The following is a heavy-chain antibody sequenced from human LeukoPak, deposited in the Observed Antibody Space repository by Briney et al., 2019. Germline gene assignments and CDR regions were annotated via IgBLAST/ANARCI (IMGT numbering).Heavy chain of an antibody. CDR3: ARCDSSSWDNWFDP. Sequence: GGSLRLSCAASGFTFSSYWMSWVRQAPGKGLEWVANIKQDGSEKYYVDSVKGRFTISRDNAKNSLYLQMNSLGAEDTAVYYCARCDSSSWDNWFDPWGQETLVTVSS. J-gene: IGHJ5*02. D-gene: IGHD6-13*01. CDR1: GFTFSSYW. CDR2: IKQDGSEK. V-gene: IGHV3-7*01.